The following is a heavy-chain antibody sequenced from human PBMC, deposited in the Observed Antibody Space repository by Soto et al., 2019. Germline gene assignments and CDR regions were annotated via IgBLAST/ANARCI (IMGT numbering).Heavy chain of an antibody. Sequence: XESGPGLVKPSQTLSLTCTVSGGSISSGGYXWSWIRQXPGKGLEWIGYIXYSVSTYYNPSLXXXXXXXXXXXXXXXXXXXXXXXXXXXXXXXXXXXXXXXXXXXDTXHXXXXDIWGQGXMVTV. CDR3: XXXXXXXXXXXDTXHXXXXDI. V-gene: IGHV4-31*01. CDR1: GGSISSGGYX. J-gene: IGHJ3*02. CDR2: IXYSVST.